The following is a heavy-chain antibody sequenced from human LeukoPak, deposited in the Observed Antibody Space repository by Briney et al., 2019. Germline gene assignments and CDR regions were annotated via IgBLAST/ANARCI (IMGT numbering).Heavy chain of an antibody. CDR3: ARVGGAYFDY. D-gene: IGHD3-10*01. V-gene: IGHV3-21*01. CDR2: ISSSSSYI. J-gene: IGHJ4*02. Sequence: GGSLRLSCAASGFTFSSYEMNWVRQAPGKGLEWVSSISSSSSYIYYADSVKGRFTISRDNAKNSLYLQMNSLRAEDTAVYYCARVGGAYFDYWGQGTLVTVSS. CDR1: GFTFSSYE.